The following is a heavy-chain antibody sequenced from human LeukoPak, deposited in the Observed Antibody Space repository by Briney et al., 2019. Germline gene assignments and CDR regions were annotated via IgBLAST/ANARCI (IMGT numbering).Heavy chain of an antibody. CDR1: GLTFSEYW. V-gene: IGHV3-74*03. Sequence: PGGSLILSCAVSGLTFSEYWMHWVRQDAGKGLVWVAGISKDGGSTEYADFVKGRCTISRDNAKNTLYLQVNSLTVDDTAVYYCTSGIGTYDYWGLGAQVTVSS. CDR2: ISKDGGST. CDR3: TSGIGTYDY. J-gene: IGHJ4*02. D-gene: IGHD1-14*01.